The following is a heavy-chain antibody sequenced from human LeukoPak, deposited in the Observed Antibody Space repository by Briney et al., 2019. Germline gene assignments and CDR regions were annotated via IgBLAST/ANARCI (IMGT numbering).Heavy chain of an antibody. CDR1: GYSFTSYW. D-gene: IGHD6-19*01. Sequence: GESLKISCEDSGYSFTSYWIGWVRQMPGKGLEWMGIIFPGDSDTRYSPSFQGQVTISADKSISTAYLQWSSLKASDTAMYYCARVRGSGGFVIDYWGQGTLVTVSS. V-gene: IGHV5-51*01. CDR3: ARVRGSGGFVIDY. J-gene: IGHJ4*02. CDR2: IFPGDSDT.